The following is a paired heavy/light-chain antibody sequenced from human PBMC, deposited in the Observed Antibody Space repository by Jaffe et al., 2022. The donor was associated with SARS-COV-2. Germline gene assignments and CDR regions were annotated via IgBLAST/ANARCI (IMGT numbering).Heavy chain of an antibody. CDR3: ARENYDFWSGYYTT. CDR1: GGSISSYY. J-gene: IGHJ5*02. Sequence: QVQLQESGPGLVKPSETLSLTCTVSGGSISSYYWSWIRQPAGKGLEWIGRIYTSGSTNYNPSLKSRVTMSVDTSKNQFSLKLSSVTAADTAVYYCARENYDFWSGYYTTWGQGTLVTVSS. V-gene: IGHV4-4*07. CDR2: IYTSGST. D-gene: IGHD3-3*01.
Light chain of an antibody. CDR2: DVS. CDR3: CSYAGSYTNWV. CDR1: SSDVGGYNY. Sequence: QSALTQPRSVSGSPGQSVTISCTGTSSDVGGYNYVSWYQQHPGKAPKLMIYDVSKRPSGVPDRFSGSKSGNTASLTISGLQAEDEADYYCCSYAGSYTNWVFGGGTKLTVL. J-gene: IGLJ3*02. V-gene: IGLV2-11*01.